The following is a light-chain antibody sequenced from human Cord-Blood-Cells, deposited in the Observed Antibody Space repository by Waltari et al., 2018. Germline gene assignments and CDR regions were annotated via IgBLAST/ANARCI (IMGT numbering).Light chain of an antibody. J-gene: IGKJ4*01. CDR3: RQLNTDLLT. CDR2: AAS. Sequence: DIQLTQSPSSLSASVGARVTITCRSSQGISSYLAYNQQNLGKAPKLLIYAASTLQGGVPSRFIGSVSGTEVTLTFCSLHPDDCAAFCGRQLNTDLLTLSAGTKV. V-gene: IGKV1-9*01. CDR1: QGISSY.